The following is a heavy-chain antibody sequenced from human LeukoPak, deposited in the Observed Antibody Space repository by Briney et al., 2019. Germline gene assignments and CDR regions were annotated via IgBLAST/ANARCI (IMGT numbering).Heavy chain of an antibody. CDR1: GGSLSSYY. D-gene: IGHD5-24*01. CDR2: IYYSGST. Sequence: SETLSLTCTVSGGSLSSYYWSWIGQPPGKGLEGIGYIYYSGSTNYNPSLKSRVTISVDTSKNQFSLKLSSVTAADTAVYYCARDGRDGYNWFGNYYYYYMDVWGKGTTVTVSS. J-gene: IGHJ6*03. CDR3: ARDGRDGYNWFGNYYYYYMDV. V-gene: IGHV4-59*01.